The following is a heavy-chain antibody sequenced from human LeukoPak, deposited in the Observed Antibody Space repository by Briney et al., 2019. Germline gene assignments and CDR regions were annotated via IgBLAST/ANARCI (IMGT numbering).Heavy chain of an antibody. Sequence: PGGSLRLSCAASGFTFSRLWIYWVRHAPGKGLVWVSRINSDGSETLYADSVKGRFTISRDNAKNTLYLQMNSLRAEDTAVYYCARVRMGDDFNPFDYWGQGTLVTVSS. CDR2: INSDGSET. D-gene: IGHD3-16*01. J-gene: IGHJ4*02. CDR3: ARVRMGDDFNPFDY. CDR1: GFTFSRLW. V-gene: IGHV3-74*01.